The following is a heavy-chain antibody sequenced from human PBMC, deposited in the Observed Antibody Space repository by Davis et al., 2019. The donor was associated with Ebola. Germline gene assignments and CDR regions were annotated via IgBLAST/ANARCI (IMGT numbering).Heavy chain of an antibody. CDR1: GFTFSGSA. D-gene: IGHD1-26*01. V-gene: IGHV3-73*01. CDR3: TSTTPDY. Sequence: GESLEISCAASGFTFSGSAMHWVRQASGKGLEWVGRIRSKANSYATAYAASVKGRFTISRDDSKNTAYLQMNSLKTEDTAVYYCTSTTPDYWGQGTLVTVSS. J-gene: IGHJ4*02. CDR2: IRSKANSYAT.